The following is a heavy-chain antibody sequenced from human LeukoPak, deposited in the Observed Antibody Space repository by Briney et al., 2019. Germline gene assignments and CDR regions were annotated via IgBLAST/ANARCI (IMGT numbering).Heavy chain of an antibody. CDR3: ARVVLPYYYGSGSQGGVFWFDP. CDR2: IIPIFSTA. D-gene: IGHD3-10*01. CDR1: GCTFSSYA. V-gene: IGHV1-69*15. Sequence: SVKVSCKASGCTFSSYAISWVREAPGQGLEWMGRIIPIFSTANYAQKFQGRVTITADESTSTAYMELSSLRSEDTAVYYCARVVLPYYYGSGSQGGVFWFDPWGQGTLVTVSS. J-gene: IGHJ5*02.